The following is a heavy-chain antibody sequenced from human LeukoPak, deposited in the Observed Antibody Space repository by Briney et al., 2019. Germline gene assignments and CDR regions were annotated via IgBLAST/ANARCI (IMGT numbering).Heavy chain of an antibody. CDR2: IRNKANSYAT. CDR1: GFTFSGSA. V-gene: IGHV3-73*01. J-gene: IGHJ6*04. D-gene: IGHD1-7*01. Sequence: PGGSLRLSCAASGFTFSGSAMHWVRQASGKGLEWVGRIRNKANSYATAYAASVKGRFTISRDDSKNTAYLQMNSLKTEDTAVYYCTRIEYWNSDVWGKGTTVTVSS. CDR3: TRIEYWNSDV.